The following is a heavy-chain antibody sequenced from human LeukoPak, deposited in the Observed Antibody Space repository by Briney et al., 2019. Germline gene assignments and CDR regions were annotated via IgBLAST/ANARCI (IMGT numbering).Heavy chain of an antibody. CDR1: GGSIRSNY. CDR3: ARGGLSYYYMDV. Sequence: SETLSLTCTVSGGSIRSNYWSWIRQPPGKGLEWIGYMYYSGSTNYNRSLKSRVTISVDTSKNQFSLKLSSVTAADTAVYYCARGGLSYYYMDVWGKGTTVTVSS. J-gene: IGHJ6*03. V-gene: IGHV4-59*01. CDR2: MYYSGST.